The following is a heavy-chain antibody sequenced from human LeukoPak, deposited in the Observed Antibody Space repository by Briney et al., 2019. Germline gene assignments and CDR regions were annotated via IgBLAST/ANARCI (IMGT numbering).Heavy chain of an antibody. CDR1: GYTFTGYY. CDR3: ARDYYDLGAFDI. V-gene: IGHV1-2*02. CDR2: INPNSGGT. Sequence: ASVKVSCKASGYTFTGYYMHWVRQAPGQGLEWMGWINPNSGGTNYAQKFQGRVTMTRDTSISTAYMELSSLRSEDTAVYYCARDYYDLGAFDIWGQGTMVTVSS. J-gene: IGHJ3*02. D-gene: IGHD3-22*01.